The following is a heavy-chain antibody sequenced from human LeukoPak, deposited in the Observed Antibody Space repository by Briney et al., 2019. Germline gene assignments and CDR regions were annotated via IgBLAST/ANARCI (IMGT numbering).Heavy chain of an antibody. J-gene: IGHJ4*02. Sequence: GASVKVSCKASGYTFTSYGISWVRQAPGQGLEWMGWISAYNGNTNYAQKLQGRVTMTTDTSTSTAYMELRSLRSDDTAVYYCARDRTGDIVVVPAAMGSDYWGQGTLVTVSS. CDR2: ISAYNGNT. V-gene: IGHV1-18*01. CDR1: GYTFTSYG. CDR3: ARDRTGDIVVVPAAMGSDY. D-gene: IGHD2-2*01.